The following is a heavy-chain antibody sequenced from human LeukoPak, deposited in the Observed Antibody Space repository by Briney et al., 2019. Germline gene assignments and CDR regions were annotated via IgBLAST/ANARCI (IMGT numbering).Heavy chain of an antibody. Sequence: SETLSLTCAVYGGSFSGYYWSWIRQPPGKGLEWIGEINHSGSTNYNPSLKSRVTISLDTSRNQFSLKLNSVTAADTAVYYCARHIRYFDWSPYYYYYMDVWGKGTTVTISS. CDR1: GGSFSGYY. J-gene: IGHJ6*03. D-gene: IGHD3-9*01. CDR3: ARHIRYFDWSPYYYYYMDV. V-gene: IGHV4-34*01. CDR2: INHSGST.